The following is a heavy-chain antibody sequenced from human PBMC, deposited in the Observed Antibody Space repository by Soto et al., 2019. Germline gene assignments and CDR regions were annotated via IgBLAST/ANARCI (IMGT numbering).Heavy chain of an antibody. V-gene: IGHV3-23*01. CDR1: GFTFSSYA. CDR3: AKAGGDYYDSSGYYPNWFDP. Sequence: GGSLRLSCAASGFTFSSYAMSWVRQAPGKGLEWVSAISGSGGSTYYADSVKGRFTISRDNSKNTLYLQMNSLRAEDTAVYYCAKAGGDYYDSSGYYPNWFDPWGQGTLGTV. D-gene: IGHD3-22*01. CDR2: ISGSGGST. J-gene: IGHJ5*02.